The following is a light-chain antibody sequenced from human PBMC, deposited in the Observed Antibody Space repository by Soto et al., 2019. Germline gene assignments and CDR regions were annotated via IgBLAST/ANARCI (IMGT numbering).Light chain of an antibody. CDR2: GAS. J-gene: IGKJ5*01. V-gene: IGKV3-20*01. CDR1: QSVANNF. CDR3: QEHGRYSIT. Sequence: SPGTLSLSPGERATLSCRASQSVANNFLAWHQQKPGQTPRLLIYGASNRATGIPDRFSGSGSGTDFTLTISRLEPDDFAVYCRQEHGRYSITFSQGTRLEIK.